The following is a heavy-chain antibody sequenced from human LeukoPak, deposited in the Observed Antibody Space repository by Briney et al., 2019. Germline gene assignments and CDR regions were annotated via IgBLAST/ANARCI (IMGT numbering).Heavy chain of an antibody. CDR2: MNPNSGNT. V-gene: IGHV1-8*01. CDR1: GYTFTSYD. CDR3: AREIYSSGWYSYYYYGMGV. D-gene: IGHD6-19*01. Sequence: ASVKVSCKASGYTFTSYDINWVRQATGQGLEWMGWMNPNSGNTGYAQKFQGRVTMTRNTSISTAYMELSSLRSEDTAVYYCAREIYSSGWYSYYYYGMGVWGKGTTVTVSS. J-gene: IGHJ6*04.